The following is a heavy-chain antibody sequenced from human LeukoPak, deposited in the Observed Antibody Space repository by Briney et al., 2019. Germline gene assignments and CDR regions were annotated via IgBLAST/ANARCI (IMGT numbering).Heavy chain of an antibody. CDR1: GFTFSSYW. Sequence: GGSLRLSCAASGFTFSSYWMTWVRQAPGKGLEWVANIKHNGDELNYVDSVEDRFTISRDNAKNSLYLHMTGPRAEDTAVYYCARELRTFDPWGQGTLVTVSS. CDR2: IKHNGDEL. CDR3: ARELRTFDP. V-gene: IGHV3-7*01. D-gene: IGHD3-16*01. J-gene: IGHJ5*02.